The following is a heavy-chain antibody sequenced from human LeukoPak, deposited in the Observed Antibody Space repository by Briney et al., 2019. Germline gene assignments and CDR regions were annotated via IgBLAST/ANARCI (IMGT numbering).Heavy chain of an antibody. Sequence: SETLSLTCTVSGGSVSSSNYYWGWIRQPPGKGLEWIGSIYYSGSTYYNPSLKSRVTISVDTSKNQFSLKLSSVTAADTAVYYCAGTYYSSTSCYERRTDWFDPWGQGTLVTVSS. CDR1: GGSVSSSNYY. V-gene: IGHV4-39*01. D-gene: IGHD2-2*01. CDR3: AGTYYSSTSCYERRTDWFDP. J-gene: IGHJ5*02. CDR2: IYYSGST.